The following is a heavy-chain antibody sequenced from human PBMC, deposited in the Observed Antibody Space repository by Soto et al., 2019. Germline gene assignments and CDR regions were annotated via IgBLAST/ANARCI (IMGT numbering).Heavy chain of an antibody. CDR3: AREFSSGWAGY. D-gene: IGHD6-19*01. CDR1: GVTFSTSG. J-gene: IGHJ4*02. V-gene: IGHV1-69*01. Sequence: QVHLVQSGAEVKKPGSSVKVSCKASGVTFSTSGISWVRQAPGQGLEWVGRFVTLLGSTTYAQRFQGRVTITADEYTSTAYIEVSSLRSEDTAVYYCAREFSSGWAGYWGQGTLVAVSS. CDR2: FVTLLGST.